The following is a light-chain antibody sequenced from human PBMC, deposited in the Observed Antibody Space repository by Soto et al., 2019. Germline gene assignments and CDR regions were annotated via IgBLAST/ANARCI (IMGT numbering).Light chain of an antibody. Sequence: EIVMTQSQATLSVSPGERATLSCRASHTVSSSLAWYQQKPGQAPRLLIYGASTGATDIPARFSGSGSGTDFSLTISSLQSEDFAVYYCLQYHNWPLTFGGGTKVEIK. CDR3: LQYHNWPLT. V-gene: IGKV3-15*01. J-gene: IGKJ4*01. CDR2: GAS. CDR1: HTVSSS.